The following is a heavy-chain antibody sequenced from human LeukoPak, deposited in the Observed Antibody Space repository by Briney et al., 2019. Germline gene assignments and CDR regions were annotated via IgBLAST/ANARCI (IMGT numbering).Heavy chain of an antibody. V-gene: IGHV4-30-4*01. D-gene: IGHD1-26*01. CDR2: IYYSGST. CDR1: GGSISSGDYY. J-gene: IGHJ1*01. CDR3: IVGATYFQH. Sequence: SETLPLTCTVSGGSISSGDYYWSWIRQPPGKGLEWIGYIYYSGSTYYNPSLKSRVTISVDTSKNQFSLKLSSVTAADTAVYYCIVGATYFQHWGQGTLVTASS.